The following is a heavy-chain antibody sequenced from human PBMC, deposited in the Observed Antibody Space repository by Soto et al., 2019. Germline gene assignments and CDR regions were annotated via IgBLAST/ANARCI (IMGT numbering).Heavy chain of an antibody. Sequence: QVQLVQSGAEVKKPGASVKVSCKASGYSFTRYGISWVRQAPGQGLEWMGWISGYNANTNYPENLQGRVTMTTDTSTSTAYMEVRNLISDDTAGYHCARMGDVPYYYYGLDVWGQGTTVTVSS. CDR1: GYSFTRYG. J-gene: IGHJ6*02. D-gene: IGHD3-16*01. V-gene: IGHV1-18*01. CDR3: ARMGDVPYYYYGLDV. CDR2: ISGYNANT.